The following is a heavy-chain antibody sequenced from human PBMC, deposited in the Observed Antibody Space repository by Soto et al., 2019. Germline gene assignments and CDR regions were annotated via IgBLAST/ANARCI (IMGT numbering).Heavy chain of an antibody. CDR3: ARGTYNYYYDSSGYYYFDY. CDR2: ISAYNGNT. D-gene: IGHD3-22*01. V-gene: IGHV1-18*01. J-gene: IGHJ4*02. Sequence: GASVKVSCKASGYTFTSYGISWVRQAPGQGLEWMGWISAYNGNTNYAQKLQGRVTMTTDTSTSTAYMELRSLRSDDTAVYYCARGTYNYYYDSSGYYYFDYWGQGTLVTVSS. CDR1: GYTFTSYG.